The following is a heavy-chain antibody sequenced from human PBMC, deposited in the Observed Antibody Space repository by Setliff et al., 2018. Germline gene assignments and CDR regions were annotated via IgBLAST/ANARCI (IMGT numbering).Heavy chain of an antibody. Sequence: GGSLRLSCAASGFTFDDYAMHWVRQAPGKGLEWVSYISSSSSTIYYADSVKGRFTISRDNSKNTLYLQMNSLRGEDTAVYYCAKDTGYYFDYWGQGTLVTVSS. CDR2: ISSSSSTI. CDR3: AKDTGYYFDY. CDR1: GFTFDDYA. V-gene: IGHV3-48*01. J-gene: IGHJ4*02. D-gene: IGHD4-4*01.